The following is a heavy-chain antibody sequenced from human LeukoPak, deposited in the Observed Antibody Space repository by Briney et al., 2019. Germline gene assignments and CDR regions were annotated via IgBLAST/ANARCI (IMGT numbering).Heavy chain of an antibody. CDR3: AKDYSSSYDY. V-gene: IGHV3-30*18. CDR1: GFTFSRYG. Sequence: GGSLRLSCAASGFTFSRYGMHWVRQAPGKGLEWVAVISYDGSNKYYADSVKGRFTISRDNSKKTLYLQMNSLRAEDTAVYYCAKDYSSSYDYWGGGTLVTVSS. J-gene: IGHJ4*02. D-gene: IGHD6-13*01. CDR2: ISYDGSNK.